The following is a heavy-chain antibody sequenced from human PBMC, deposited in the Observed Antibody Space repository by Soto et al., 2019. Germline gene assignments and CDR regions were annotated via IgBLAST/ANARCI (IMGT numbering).Heavy chain of an antibody. CDR2: INPSGGST. D-gene: IGHD3-22*01. Sequence: GASVKLSCKASGYTFTSYYMHWVRQAPEQGLEWMGIINPSGGSTSYAQKFQGRVTMTRDTSTSTVYMELSSLRSEDTAVYYCARDLSVTMIVVAPRAFDIWGQGTMVTVSS. CDR3: ARDLSVTMIVVAPRAFDI. J-gene: IGHJ3*02. V-gene: IGHV1-46*01. CDR1: GYTFTSYY.